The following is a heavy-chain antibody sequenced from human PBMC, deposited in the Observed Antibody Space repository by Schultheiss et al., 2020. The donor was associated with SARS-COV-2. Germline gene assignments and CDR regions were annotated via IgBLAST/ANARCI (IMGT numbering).Heavy chain of an antibody. Sequence: SETLSLTCTVSGGSLSSYYWGWIRQPPGKGLEWIGYINYRGSTNYNPSLKSRVTISVDTSKNQFSLKLSSVTAADTAVYYCARDHEYYDFWSGYQYYMDVWGKGTTVTVSS. J-gene: IGHJ6*03. V-gene: IGHV4-59*12. CDR3: ARDHEYYDFWSGYQYYMDV. CDR2: INYRGST. CDR1: GGSLSSYY. D-gene: IGHD3-3*01.